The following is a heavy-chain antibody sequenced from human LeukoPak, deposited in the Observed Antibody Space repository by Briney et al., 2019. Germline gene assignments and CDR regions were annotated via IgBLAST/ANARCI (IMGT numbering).Heavy chain of an antibody. CDR1: RFPFSDYY. Sequence: GGSLRLSCAASRFPFSDYYMSWIRQAPGKGLEWVSYISSSGSTIYYADSVKGRFTISRDNAKNSLYLQMNSLRAEDTAVYYCARDPSEKYNAFDYWGQGTLVTVSS. CDR3: ARDPSEKYNAFDY. D-gene: IGHD1-1*01. V-gene: IGHV3-11*04. CDR2: ISSSGSTI. J-gene: IGHJ4*02.